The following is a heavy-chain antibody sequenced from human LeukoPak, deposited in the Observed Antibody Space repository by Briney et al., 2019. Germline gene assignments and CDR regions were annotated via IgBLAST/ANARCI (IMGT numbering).Heavy chain of an antibody. CDR2: IYYSGST. CDR3: AREVAWFDP. Sequence: SETLSLTCTVSGGSISSYYWSWIRQPPGKGLEWIGYIYYSGSTNYNPSLKSRVTISVDTSKNRFSLKLSSVTAADTAVYYCAREVAWFDPWGQGTLVTVSS. CDR1: GGSISSYY. D-gene: IGHD2-15*01. J-gene: IGHJ5*02. V-gene: IGHV4-59*01.